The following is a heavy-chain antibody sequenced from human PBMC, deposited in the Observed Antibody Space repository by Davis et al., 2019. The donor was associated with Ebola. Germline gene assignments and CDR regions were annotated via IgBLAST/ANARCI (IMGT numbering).Heavy chain of an antibody. V-gene: IGHV4-59*12. J-gene: IGHJ4*02. D-gene: IGHD3-3*01. Sequence: MPSETLSLTCTVSGGSLITNYWSWIRQSPGKGLEWIGYIYYSGSTYYNPSLKSRVTISVDTSKNQFSLKLSSVTAADTAVYYCARGRGLRFLEWLPQLDYWGQGTLVTVSS. CDR3: ARGRGLRFLEWLPQLDY. CDR1: GGSLITNY. CDR2: IYYSGST.